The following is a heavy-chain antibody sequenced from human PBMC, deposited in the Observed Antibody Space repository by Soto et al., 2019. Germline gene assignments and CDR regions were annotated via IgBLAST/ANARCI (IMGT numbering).Heavy chain of an antibody. J-gene: IGHJ5*02. D-gene: IGHD4-17*01. Sequence: QITLKESGPTLVKPPQTLTLTCTFSGFSLDTGGAGVGWIRQPPGKALEWLARIYWNEDKRYSPSLKTRLTITEDTSKNQVVLTMTNMDPVDTATYYCAHRGYGDYPRDNWFDPWGQGTLVTVSS. CDR3: AHRGYGDYPRDNWFDP. CDR1: GFSLDTGGAG. CDR2: IYWNEDK. V-gene: IGHV2-5*01.